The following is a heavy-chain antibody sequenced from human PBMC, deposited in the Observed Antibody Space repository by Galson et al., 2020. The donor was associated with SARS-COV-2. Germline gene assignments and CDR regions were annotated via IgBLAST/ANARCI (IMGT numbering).Heavy chain of an antibody. D-gene: IGHD3-10*02. CDR1: GYTFTSYA. CDR3: AREDMDSLGSGSYYKWGWFDP. CDR2: INAGNGNT. J-gene: IGHJ5*02. Sequence: ASVKVSCKASGYTFTSYAMHWVRQAPGQRLEWMGWINAGNGNTKYSQKFQGRVTITRDTSASTAYMELSSLRSEDTAVYYCAREDMDSLGSGSYYKWGWFDPWGQGTLVTVSS. V-gene: IGHV1-3*01.